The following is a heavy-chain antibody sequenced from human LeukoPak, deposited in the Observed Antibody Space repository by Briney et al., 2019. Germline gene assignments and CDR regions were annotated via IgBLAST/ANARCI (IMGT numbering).Heavy chain of an antibody. V-gene: IGHV3-30*02. D-gene: IGHD6-6*01. CDR1: GFTFTTYG. CDR3: ARFHSSSGAFDI. Sequence: GGSLRLSCAASGFTFTTYGMHWVRQAPGKGLEWVAFIHFDESNEYYADSVKGRFTISRDNSKNTMYLQMNSLRVDDTAVYYCARFHSSSGAFDIWGQGTMVTVSS. CDR2: IHFDESNE. J-gene: IGHJ3*02.